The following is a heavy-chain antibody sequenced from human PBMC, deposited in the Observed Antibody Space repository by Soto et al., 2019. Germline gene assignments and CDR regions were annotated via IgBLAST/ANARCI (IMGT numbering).Heavy chain of an antibody. Sequence: GASVKVSCKASGYTFTSYGISWVRQAPGQGLEWMGWISAYNGNTNYAQKLQGRVTMTTDTSTSTAYMELRSLRSDDTAVYYCARGGYSSTWSNLLDRSGLDVWGQGTTVTVS. D-gene: IGHD6-13*01. CDR3: ARGGYSSTWSNLLDRSGLDV. J-gene: IGHJ6*02. CDR1: GYTFTSYG. V-gene: IGHV1-18*01. CDR2: ISAYNGNT.